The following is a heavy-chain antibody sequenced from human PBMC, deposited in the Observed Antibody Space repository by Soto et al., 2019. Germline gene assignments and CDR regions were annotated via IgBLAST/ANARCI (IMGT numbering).Heavy chain of an antibody. Sequence: SETLSLTCTVSGGSISSVDYYWIWIRQPTGKGLEWIGYIYYSGSTYYNPSLKSRVTISVDTSKNQFSLKLSSVTAADKAVYYCATDSWSGDLQVPKYSYYYPMDVWGQGTRVIV. V-gene: IGHV4-30-4*01. D-gene: IGHD3-3*01. CDR2: IYYSGST. CDR3: ATDSWSGDLQVPKYSYYYPMDV. CDR1: GGSISSVDYY. J-gene: IGHJ6*02.